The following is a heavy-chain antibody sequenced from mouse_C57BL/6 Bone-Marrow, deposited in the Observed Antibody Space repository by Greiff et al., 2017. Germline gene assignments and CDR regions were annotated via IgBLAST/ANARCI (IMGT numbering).Heavy chain of an antibody. CDR3: ARAILGRTASWYFDV. J-gene: IGHJ1*03. Sequence: KESGYSFTDYNMNWVKQSNGKSLEWIGVINPNYGTTSYNQKFKGKATLTVDKSSSTAYMQLNSLTSEDSAVYYCARAILGRTASWYFDVWGTETTVTVSS. D-gene: IGHD4-1*01. CDR2: INPNYGTT. V-gene: IGHV1-39*01. CDR1: GYSFTDYN.